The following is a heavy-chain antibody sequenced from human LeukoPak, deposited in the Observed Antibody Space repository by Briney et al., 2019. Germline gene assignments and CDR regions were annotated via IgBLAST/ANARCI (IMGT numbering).Heavy chain of an antibody. CDR3: ARGDTYYDIFTRGSSFDP. CDR2: MNPNSGNT. Sequence: ASVKVSCKASGYTFTSYDINWVRQATGQGLEWMGWMNPNSGNTGYAQKFQGRVTITRNTSISTAYMELNSLRSEDTAVYYCARGDTYYDIFTRGSSFDPWGQGTLVTVSS. J-gene: IGHJ5*02. CDR1: GYTFTSYD. D-gene: IGHD3-9*01. V-gene: IGHV1-8*03.